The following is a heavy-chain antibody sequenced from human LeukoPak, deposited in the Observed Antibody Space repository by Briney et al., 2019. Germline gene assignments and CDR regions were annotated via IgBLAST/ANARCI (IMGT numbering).Heavy chain of an antibody. J-gene: IGHJ4*02. Sequence: GASVKVSCKASGYTFTSYGISWVRQAPGQGLEWMGWISTYNGNTNYAHKLQGRVTMTTDTSTSTAHMELRSLTSDDTAVYYCARALAVTGRGPRDFDFWGQGTLVTVSS. D-gene: IGHD6-19*01. CDR2: ISTYNGNT. CDR3: ARALAVTGRGPRDFDF. V-gene: IGHV1-18*01. CDR1: GYTFTSYG.